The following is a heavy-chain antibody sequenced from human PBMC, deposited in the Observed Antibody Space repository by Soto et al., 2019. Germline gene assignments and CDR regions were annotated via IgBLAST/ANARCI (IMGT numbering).Heavy chain of an antibody. Sequence: EVQLVESGGGLVKPGGSLRLSCAASGFTFSSYSMNWVRQAPGKGLEWVSSISSSSSYIYYADSVKGRFTISRDNAKNSLYLQMNSLRAEDTAVYYCARDSTGDSPFDYWRQGTLVTVSS. J-gene: IGHJ4*02. CDR3: ARDSTGDSPFDY. CDR2: ISSSSSYI. V-gene: IGHV3-21*01. CDR1: GFTFSSYS. D-gene: IGHD7-27*01.